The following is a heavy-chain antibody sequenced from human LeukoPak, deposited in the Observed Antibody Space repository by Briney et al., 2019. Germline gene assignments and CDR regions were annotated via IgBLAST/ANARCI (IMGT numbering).Heavy chain of an antibody. Sequence: PGGTLRLSCAASGFSFRSHGMNWVRQAPGKGLEWVSGISPRGDITDYKDSVRGRFTISRDNFKNTVSLQLNSLRAEDTAMYYCAKDDDWWRFNHWGQGTLVTVSS. CDR2: ISPRGDIT. J-gene: IGHJ1*01. CDR1: GFSFRSHG. CDR3: AKDDDWWRFNH. D-gene: IGHD2-15*01. V-gene: IGHV3-23*01.